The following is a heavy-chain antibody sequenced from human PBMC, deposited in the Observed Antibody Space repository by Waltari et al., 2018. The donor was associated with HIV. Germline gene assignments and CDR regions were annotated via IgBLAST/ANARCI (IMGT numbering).Heavy chain of an antibody. V-gene: IGHV4-34*01. CDR2: INHSEGT. D-gene: IGHD2-15*01. CDR3: ARGHRIQRWDHTRYCDY. CDR1: SGSFSGYY. J-gene: IGHJ4*02. Sequence: EPLQQWGAGLLKPSETLSLTCAVYSGSFSGYYWSWIRQPPGKGLAWIGEINHSEGTNFKPSLKSRVTISADTSKNQFSLKLSSVTAADTAVYYCARGHRIQRWDHTRYCDYWGRGTPVTVSS.